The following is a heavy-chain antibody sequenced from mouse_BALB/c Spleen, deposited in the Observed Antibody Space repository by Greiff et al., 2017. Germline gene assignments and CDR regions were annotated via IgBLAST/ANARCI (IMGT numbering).Heavy chain of an antibody. V-gene: IGHV1S137*01. CDR3: ARPFPTGTEGWFAY. CDR2: ISTYYGDA. CDR1: GYTFTDYA. D-gene: IGHD4-1*02. Sequence: VQLQQSGAELVRPGVSVKISCKGSGYTFTDYAMHWVKQSHAKSLEWIGVISTYYGDASYNQKFKGKATMTVDKSSSTAYMELARLTSEESAIYYCARPFPTGTEGWFAYWGQGTLVTVSA. J-gene: IGHJ3*01.